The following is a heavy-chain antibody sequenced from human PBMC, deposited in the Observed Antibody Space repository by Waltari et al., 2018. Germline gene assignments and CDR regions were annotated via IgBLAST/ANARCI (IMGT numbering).Heavy chain of an antibody. CDR2: INTNSGNP. CDR3: AREVVPAATIVVNWFDP. D-gene: IGHD2-2*01. CDR1: GYSFPSYA. V-gene: IGHV7-4-1*02. Sequence: QVELVQSGPELKKPAASVKVSCRASGYSFPSYALNWVRQAPGRGFELMGWINTNSGNPTYVQGFTGRFVFSLDTSVSTAFLQINSLEAEDTAVYYCAREVVPAATIVVNWFDPWGQGTLVTVSS. J-gene: IGHJ5*02.